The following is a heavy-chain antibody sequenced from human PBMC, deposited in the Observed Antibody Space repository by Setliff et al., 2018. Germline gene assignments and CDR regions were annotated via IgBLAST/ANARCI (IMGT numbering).Heavy chain of an antibody. J-gene: IGHJ4*02. Sequence: PSETLSLTCAVYGGSFSDYYWSWIRQSPGKGLEWIGEINHSGSTNYNPSLKTRVTISVDTSKNQFSLNLISVTAADTAVYYCARLSPYNTGPPFDYWGQGTLVTVSS. CDR2: INHSGST. CDR3: ARLSPYNTGPPFDY. D-gene: IGHD2-8*02. CDR1: GGSFSDYY. V-gene: IGHV4-34*01.